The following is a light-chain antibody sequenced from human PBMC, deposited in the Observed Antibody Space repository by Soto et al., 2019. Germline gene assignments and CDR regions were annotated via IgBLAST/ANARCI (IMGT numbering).Light chain of an antibody. CDR2: DVN. V-gene: IGLV2-14*03. Sequence: QSALTQPASVSGSPGQSITISCTGTSSDIGAYNFVSWYQQHPGKAPKLMLYDVNIRPSGVSNRFSGSKSGNTASLTISGLQAEDEADYSCTSLTTSTTMIVGGGTEVTVL. CDR1: SSDIGAYNF. J-gene: IGLJ2*01. CDR3: TSLTTSTTMI.